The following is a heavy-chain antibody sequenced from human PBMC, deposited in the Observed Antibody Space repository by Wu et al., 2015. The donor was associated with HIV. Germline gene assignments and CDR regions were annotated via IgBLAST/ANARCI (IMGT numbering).Heavy chain of an antibody. CDR1: GGTFSTYI. V-gene: IGHV1-69*13. J-gene: IGHJ6*02. Sequence: QVQLLQSGAELKRPGSSVKVSCKASGGTFSTYIITWVRQAPGQGLEWMGRIIPIFGSATYAQKFQGRVTISADDSTSTAYMEVNSLRSEDTAVYYCAKAPPDSYGDYNNLYYGMDVWG. CDR3: AKAPPDSYGDYNNLYYGMDV. CDR2: IIPIFGSA. D-gene: IGHD4-17*01.